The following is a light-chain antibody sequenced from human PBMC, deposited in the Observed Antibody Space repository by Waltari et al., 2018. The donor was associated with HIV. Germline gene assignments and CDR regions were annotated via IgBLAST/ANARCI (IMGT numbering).Light chain of an antibody. J-gene: IGLJ1*01. CDR1: SRDVGGSNY. CDR3: SSYTSSSTLPSYV. CDR2: EVS. Sequence: QSALPQPASVSGSPGQSITIPCTGTSRDVGGSNYVPRSQQHPGKAPKLMIYEVSNRPSGVSNRFSGSKSGNTASLTISGLQAEDEADYYCSSYTSSSTLPSYVFGTGTKVTVL. V-gene: IGLV2-14*01.